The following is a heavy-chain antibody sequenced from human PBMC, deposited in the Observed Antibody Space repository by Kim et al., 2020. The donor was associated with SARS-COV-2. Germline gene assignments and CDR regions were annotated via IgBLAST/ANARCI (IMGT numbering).Heavy chain of an antibody. CDR1: GGSFSGYY. CDR3: ARGRIQLWFSEFDY. Sequence: SETLSLTCAVYGGSFSGYYWSWIRQPPGKGLEWIGEINHSGSTNYNTSLKSRVTISVDTSKNQFSLKLSSVTAADTAVYYCARGRIQLWFSEFDYWGQGT. J-gene: IGHJ4*02. V-gene: IGHV4-34*01. D-gene: IGHD5-18*01. CDR2: INHSGST.